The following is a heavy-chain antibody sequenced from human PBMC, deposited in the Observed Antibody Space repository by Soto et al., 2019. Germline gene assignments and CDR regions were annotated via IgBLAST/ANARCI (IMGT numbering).Heavy chain of an antibody. CDR1: GGTFSSYA. V-gene: IGHV1-69*13. CDR2: IIPIFGTA. J-gene: IGHJ4*02. D-gene: IGHD1-20*01. CDR3: ARDSRWYNWNDRHYFDY. Sequence: ASVKVSCKASGGTFSSYAISWVRQAPGQGLEWMGGIIPIFGTANYAQKFQGRVTITADESTSTAYMELSSLRSEDTAVYYCARDSRWYNWNDRHYFDYWGQGTLVTVSS.